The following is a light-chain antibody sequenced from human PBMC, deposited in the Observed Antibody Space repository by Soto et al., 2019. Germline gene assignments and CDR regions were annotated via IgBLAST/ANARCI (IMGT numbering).Light chain of an antibody. J-gene: IGKJ2*01. CDR2: DAS. CDR3: QQRSNWPPLYI. CDR1: QSVSRY. Sequence: EIVLTQSPATLSLSPGERATLSCRASQSVSRYLAWYQQKPGQAPRLLIYDASNRATGIPARFSGSGSGTDFPLTISSLEPEDFAVYYCQQRSNWPPLYIFGQGTKLEIK. V-gene: IGKV3-11*01.